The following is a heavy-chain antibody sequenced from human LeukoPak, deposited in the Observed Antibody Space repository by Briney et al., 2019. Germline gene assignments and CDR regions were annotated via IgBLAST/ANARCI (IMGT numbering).Heavy chain of an antibody. J-gene: IGHJ4*02. CDR3: AKEGGSGSTYFEY. Sequence: GRSLRLSCAASGFTFSSYDMHWVRQAPGKGLEWVAVIWYDGSNTCYADSVKGRFTISRDNSKNTLYLQMNSLRAEDTAVYYCAKEGGSGSTYFEYWGQGTLVTVSS. CDR2: IWYDGSNT. V-gene: IGHV3-33*06. CDR1: GFTFSSYD. D-gene: IGHD3-22*01.